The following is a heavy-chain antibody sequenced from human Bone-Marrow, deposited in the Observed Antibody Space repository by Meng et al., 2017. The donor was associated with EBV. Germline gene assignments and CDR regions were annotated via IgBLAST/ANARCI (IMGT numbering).Heavy chain of an antibody. CDR1: GGFSRSFFY. V-gene: IGHV4-39*01. J-gene: IGHJ4*02. CDR3: ARPFPSIVSPRLDPFGD. Sequence: LLVQEAAPGQVHASETLSLTCTVAGGFSRSFFYWGRIRQAPGRGLEWIGSVHYSGSTYYSPSLKSRITVAVDTSKTQFSLRLTSVTAADTAVYYCARPFPSIVSPRLDPFGDWGQGTLVTVSS. CDR2: VHYSGST. D-gene: IGHD5/OR15-5a*01.